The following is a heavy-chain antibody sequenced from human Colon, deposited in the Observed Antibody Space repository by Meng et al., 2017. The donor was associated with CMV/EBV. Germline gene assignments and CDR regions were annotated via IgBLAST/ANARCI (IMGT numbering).Heavy chain of an antibody. J-gene: IGHJ4*02. Sequence: GESLKISCAASGFTFDDYTMSWVRQAPGKGLEWISVVSWDGSSKTYADSVRGRFTISRDNSNNSLVLQLTSLRTEDTALYYRAKGTAATTVPDFDSWGQGTLVTVSS. D-gene: IGHD4-17*01. CDR2: VSWDGSSK. CDR1: GFTFDDYT. V-gene: IGHV3-43*01. CDR3: AKGTAATTVPDFDS.